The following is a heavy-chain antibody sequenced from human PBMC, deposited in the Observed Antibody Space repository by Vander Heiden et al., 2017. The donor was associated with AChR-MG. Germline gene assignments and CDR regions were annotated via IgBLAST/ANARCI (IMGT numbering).Heavy chain of an antibody. CDR3: AKDRPTVTNVAVDI. D-gene: IGHD4-17*01. CDR2: ISGFGGST. CDR1: GCTFNTNA. V-gene: IGHV3-23*01. Sequence: EVQLLESGGGLVPLGGSLRPSCDVPGCTFNTNAICWVAQAPGKGLEWVSGISGFGGSTYYADSVKGRFTISRDNSRNILYMQMNSLRAEDTAVYYCAKDRPTVTNVAVDIWGQGTMVTVSS. J-gene: IGHJ3*02.